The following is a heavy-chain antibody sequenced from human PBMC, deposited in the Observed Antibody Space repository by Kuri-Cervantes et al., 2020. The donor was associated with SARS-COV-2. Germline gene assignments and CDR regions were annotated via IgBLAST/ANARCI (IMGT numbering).Heavy chain of an antibody. CDR2: VSYGGST. J-gene: IGHJ4*02. Sequence: LTLSCTVSGGSISSDYWSWIRQPPGKGLEWIGYVSYGGSTNYNSSLKSRVTITVDTSKNQFSLKLRSVTAADTAVYYCAREIGYYYDSSGYLRWGQGTLVTVSS. D-gene: IGHD3-22*01. CDR1: GGSISSDY. V-gene: IGHV4-59*01. CDR3: AREIGYYYDSSGYLR.